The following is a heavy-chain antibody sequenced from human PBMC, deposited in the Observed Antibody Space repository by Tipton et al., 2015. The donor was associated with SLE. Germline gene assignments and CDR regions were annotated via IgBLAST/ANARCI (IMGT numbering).Heavy chain of an antibody. Sequence: GSLRLSCAASGITLSSYGMHWVRQAPGKGLKWVAFIRYDGSNKYYADSVKGRFTISRDNSKNTLFLQMNSLSAEETAVYYCAKERAPFRDYMHYGMDVWGQGTTVIVSS. CDR2: IRYDGSNK. CDR3: AKERAPFRDYMHYGMDV. J-gene: IGHJ6*02. CDR1: GITLSSYG. D-gene: IGHD4-11*01. V-gene: IGHV3-30*02.